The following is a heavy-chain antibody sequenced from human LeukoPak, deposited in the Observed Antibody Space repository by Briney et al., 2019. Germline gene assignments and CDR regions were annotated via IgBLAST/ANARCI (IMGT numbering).Heavy chain of an antibody. D-gene: IGHD7-27*01. CDR1: GGSISSHY. Sequence: SETLSLTCTVSGGSISSHYWSWIRQPPGKGLEWIGYIYYSGSTNYNPSLKSRVTISVDTSKNQFSLKLSSVTAADTAVYYCARYSNRGMMTFDYWGQGTLVTVSS. J-gene: IGHJ4*02. V-gene: IGHV4-59*11. CDR3: ARYSNRGMMTFDY. CDR2: IYYSGST.